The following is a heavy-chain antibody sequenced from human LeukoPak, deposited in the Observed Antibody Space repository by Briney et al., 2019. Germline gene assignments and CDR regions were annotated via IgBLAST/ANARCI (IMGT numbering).Heavy chain of an antibody. D-gene: IGHD4-11*01. CDR3: AKGGNTVTTDY. V-gene: IGHV3-23*01. J-gene: IGHJ4*02. CDR1: GFTFSNYA. Sequence: PGGSLRLSCAASGFTFSNYAMSWVRQAPGKGLEWVSAIRGRDATTNYADSVKGRFTISRDNSKNTVYLQMNSLRAEDTAIYYCAKGGNTVTTDYWGQGTLVTVSS. CDR2: IRGRDATT.